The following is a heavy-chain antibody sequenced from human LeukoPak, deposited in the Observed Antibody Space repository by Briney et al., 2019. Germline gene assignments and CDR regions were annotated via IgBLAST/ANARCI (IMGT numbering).Heavy chain of an antibody. V-gene: IGHV5-51*01. J-gene: IGHJ6*02. CDR1: GYSFTSYW. CDR2: IYPGDSDT. CDR3: ARTYCGGDCTKYYYGMDV. D-gene: IGHD2-21*02. Sequence: GESLKISCKGSGYSFTSYWIGWVRQMPGKGLEWMGIIYPGDSDTRYSPSFQGQVTISADKSISTAYLQWSSLKASDTAMYYCARTYCGGDCTKYYYGMDVWGQGTLVTVFS.